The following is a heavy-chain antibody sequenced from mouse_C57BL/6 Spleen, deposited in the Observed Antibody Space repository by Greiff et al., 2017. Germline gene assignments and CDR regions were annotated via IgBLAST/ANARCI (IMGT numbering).Heavy chain of an antibody. CDR3: ARTAIYDGYYYYFDY. V-gene: IGHV1-59*01. CDR2: IDPSDSYT. Sequence: QVQLQQPGAELVRPGTSVKLSCKASGYTFTSYWMHWVKQRPGQGLEWIGVIDPSDSYTNYNQKFKGKATLTVDTSSSTAYMQLSSLTSEDSAVYYCARTAIYDGYYYYFDYWGQGTTLTVSS. CDR1: GYTFTSYW. J-gene: IGHJ2*01. D-gene: IGHD2-3*01.